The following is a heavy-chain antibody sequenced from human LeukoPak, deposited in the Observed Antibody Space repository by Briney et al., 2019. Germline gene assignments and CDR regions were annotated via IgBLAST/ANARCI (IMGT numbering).Heavy chain of an antibody. CDR3: TTESSGSLPY. CDR2: IKNKADRGEI. J-gene: IGHJ4*02. CDR1: GFSFSDTY. V-gene: IGHV3-15*07. Sequence: GGSLRLSCEASGFSFSDTYINWVRQIPGTGLEWVGLIKNKADRGEIEYAAPVKDRLTISRDDSKNTVYLEMSSLKTEDTAVYYCTTESSGSLPYWGQGTLVTVSS. D-gene: IGHD1-26*01.